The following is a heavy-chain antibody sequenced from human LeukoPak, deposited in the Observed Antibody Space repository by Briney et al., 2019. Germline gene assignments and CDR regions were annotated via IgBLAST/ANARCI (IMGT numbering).Heavy chain of an antibody. CDR1: GYTFTSYD. D-gene: IGHD2-2*01. Sequence: ASVKVSCKASGYTFTSYDINWVRQATGQGLEWMGWMNPNSGNTGYAQKFQGRVTMTRNTSISTAYMELSSLRSEDTAVYYCARGGYCSSTSCYLSYGMDVWGQGTTVTVS. CDR3: ARGGYCSSTSCYLSYGMDV. CDR2: MNPNSGNT. V-gene: IGHV1-8*01. J-gene: IGHJ6*02.